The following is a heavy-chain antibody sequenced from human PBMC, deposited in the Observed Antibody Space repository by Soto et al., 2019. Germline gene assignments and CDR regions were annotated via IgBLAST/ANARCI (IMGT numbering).Heavy chain of an antibody. V-gene: IGHV5-51*01. CDR2: IYPGDSDT. CDR1: GYTFTNYL. CDR3: AASILYYGMDV. J-gene: IGHJ6*02. Sequence: GESLKISCKGSGYTFTNYLIGWVRPIPGKDLELMGIIYPGDSDTKYNPSFQCQVTISAATSINTTYMRWTSLKASDTAIYYCAASILYYGMDVWGQGTTVSVSS.